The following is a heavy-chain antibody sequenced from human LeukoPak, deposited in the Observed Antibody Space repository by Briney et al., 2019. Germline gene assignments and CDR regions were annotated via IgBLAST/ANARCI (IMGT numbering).Heavy chain of an antibody. CDR3: ARAGYSSSRDAFDI. J-gene: IGHJ3*02. D-gene: IGHD6-13*01. V-gene: IGHV4-34*01. Sequence: SETLSLTCAVYGGSFSGYYWSWIRQPPGKGLEWIGEINHSGSTNYNPSLKSRVTISVDTSKNQFSLKLNSVTAADTAVYYCARAGYSSSRDAFDIWGQGTMVTVSS. CDR1: GGSFSGYY. CDR2: INHSGST.